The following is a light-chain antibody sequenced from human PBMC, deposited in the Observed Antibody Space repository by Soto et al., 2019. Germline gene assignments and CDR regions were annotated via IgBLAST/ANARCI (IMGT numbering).Light chain of an antibody. CDR3: SSYTSSTTLV. CDR1: SSDVGGYNY. Sequence: QSALTQPASVSGSPGQAITISCTGTSSDVGGYNYVSWYQQYPGKAPKLMIHEVSNRPSGVSNRFSGSKSGNTASLTISGLLNEDEADYYCSSYTSSTTLVFGTGTKVTVL. J-gene: IGLJ1*01. CDR2: EVS. V-gene: IGLV2-14*01.